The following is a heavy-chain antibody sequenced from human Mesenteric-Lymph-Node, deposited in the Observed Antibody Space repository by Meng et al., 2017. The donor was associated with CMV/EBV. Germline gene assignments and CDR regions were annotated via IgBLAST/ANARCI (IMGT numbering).Heavy chain of an antibody. D-gene: IGHD4-23*01. CDR2: ISWDGGST. CDR1: GFTFDDYA. Sequence: GESLKISCAASGFTFDDYAMHWVRQAPGKGLEWVSLISWDGGSTYYADSVKGRFTISRDNSKNSLYLQMNSLRGEDTAVYFCARGGYGGHYFDYWGQGTLVTVSS. CDR3: ARGGYGGHYFDY. V-gene: IGHV3-43D*03. J-gene: IGHJ4*02.